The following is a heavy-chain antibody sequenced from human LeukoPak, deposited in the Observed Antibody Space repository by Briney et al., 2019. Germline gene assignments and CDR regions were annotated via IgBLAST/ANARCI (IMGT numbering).Heavy chain of an antibody. V-gene: IGHV1-2*02. CDR1: GYTFTGYY. CDR3: ARDYDILTGYYNGWFDP. D-gene: IGHD3-9*01. J-gene: IGHJ5*02. CDR2: INPNSGGT. Sequence: ASVKVSCKASGYTFTGYYMHWVRQAPGQGLEWMGWINPNSGGTNYAQKFQGRVTMTRDTSISTAYMELSRLRSDDTAVYYCARDYDILTGYYNGWFDPWGQGTLVTVSS.